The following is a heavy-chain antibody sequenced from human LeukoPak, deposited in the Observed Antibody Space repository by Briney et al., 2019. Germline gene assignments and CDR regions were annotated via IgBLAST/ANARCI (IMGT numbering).Heavy chain of an antibody. CDR3: AREGSYCVGGDCYSFDF. V-gene: IGHV1-18*01. CDR2: ISANSGKT. Sequence: GASVKVSCKASGYTFTDNGISWVRQAPGEGLEWMGWISANSGKTNYAQRFQGRVTMTRETSSSTVYMELRSLRSDDTAVYFCAREGSYCVGGDCYSFDFWGQGTLITVSS. J-gene: IGHJ4*02. CDR1: GYTFTDNG. D-gene: IGHD2-21*02.